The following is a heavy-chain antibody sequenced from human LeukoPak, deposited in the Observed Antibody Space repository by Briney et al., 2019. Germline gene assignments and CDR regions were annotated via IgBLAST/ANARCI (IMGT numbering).Heavy chain of an antibody. V-gene: IGHV3-48*02. Sequence: GGSLRLSCVASGFTFSSYSMNWVRQAPGKGLEWVSYISSSSSTIYYADSVKGRFTISRDNAKNSLYLKMNSLTDEDTAVYYCARGPPYWGQGTLVTVSS. J-gene: IGHJ4*02. CDR1: GFTFSSYS. CDR3: ARGPPY. CDR2: ISSSSSTI.